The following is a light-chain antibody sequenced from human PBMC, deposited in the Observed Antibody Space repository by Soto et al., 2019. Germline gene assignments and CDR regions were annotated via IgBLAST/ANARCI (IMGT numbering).Light chain of an antibody. J-gene: IGLJ3*02. Sequence: QSVLTQPPSVSGAPGLRVTISCTGSSSNIGAGYEVHWYQQRPGTAPKLLIYGNTNRPSGVPDRFSGSKSGTSASLAITGLQAEDEADYYCHSYDRTLSGSVFGGGTKVTVL. V-gene: IGLV1-40*01. CDR3: HSYDRTLSGSV. CDR2: GNT. CDR1: SSNIGAGYE.